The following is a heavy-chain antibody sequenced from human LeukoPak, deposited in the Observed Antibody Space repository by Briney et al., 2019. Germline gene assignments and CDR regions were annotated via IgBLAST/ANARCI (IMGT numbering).Heavy chain of an antibody. CDR3: AIFKHHLRPDY. J-gene: IGHJ4*02. CDR1: GYSFTSYW. CDR2: IYPDDSDT. Sequence: GESLKISCKGSGYSFTSYWIGWVRQMPGKGLEWMGIIYPDDSDTRYSPSFQGQDTISADKSISTAYLQWSSLKASDTAMYYCAIFKHHLRPDYWGQGTLVTVSS. V-gene: IGHV5-51*01. D-gene: IGHD3-3*01.